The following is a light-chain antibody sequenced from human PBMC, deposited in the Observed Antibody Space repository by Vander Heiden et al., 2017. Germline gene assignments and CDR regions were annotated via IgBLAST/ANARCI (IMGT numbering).Light chain of an antibody. CDR1: QSISSY. Sequence: DIHITQSPSSLSASVGDRVTITSRASQSISSYLNWYQQKPGKDPKILIYAASSLQSGVPSRFSGSGSGTDFTLTISSLQPEDFATYYCQQSHSYRLYTFGQGTKLEIK. V-gene: IGKV1-39*01. J-gene: IGKJ2*01. CDR2: AAS. CDR3: QQSHSYRLYT.